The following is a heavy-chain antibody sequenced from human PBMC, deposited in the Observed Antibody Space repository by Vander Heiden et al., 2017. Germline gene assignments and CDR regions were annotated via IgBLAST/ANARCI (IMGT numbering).Heavy chain of an antibody. J-gene: IGHJ6*02. Sequence: EVQLVESGGGLVEPGGSLRLSCAASGFTFSSYWMHWVRQAPGKGLVWVSRINSDGSSTSYADSVKGRFTISRDNAKKKLYLRMNSLRAEDTAVYYCAWIFGARGTDVWGQGTTVIVSS. D-gene: IGHD3-3*01. CDR1: GFTFSSYW. CDR3: AWIFGARGTDV. V-gene: IGHV3-74*01. CDR2: INSDGSST.